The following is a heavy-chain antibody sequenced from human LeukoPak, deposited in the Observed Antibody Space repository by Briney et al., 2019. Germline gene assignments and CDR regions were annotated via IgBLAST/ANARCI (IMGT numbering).Heavy chain of an antibody. Sequence: ASVKVSCKASGFTFTAYYIYWVRQAPGQGLEWMGWINPNNGGTNYAQKFQGRVTITRDTSISTAYMELSSLRSEDTAVYYCARDGDYYGSGNFDYWGQGTLVTVSS. D-gene: IGHD3-10*01. CDR1: GFTFTAYY. V-gene: IGHV1-2*02. CDR3: ARDGDYYGSGNFDY. CDR2: INPNNGGT. J-gene: IGHJ4*02.